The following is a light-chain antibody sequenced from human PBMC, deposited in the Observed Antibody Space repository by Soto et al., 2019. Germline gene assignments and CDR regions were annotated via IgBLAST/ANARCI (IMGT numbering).Light chain of an antibody. CDR1: QSVSSRY. Sequence: EIVLTHSPCTLSLSPGLRSTLSCRASQSVSSRYLAWYQQKPGQAPRLLIYGASSRATGIPDRFSGSGSGTDFTLTISRLETEDFAVYYCQQYGSSHTLTFGGGTKVDIK. CDR2: GAS. V-gene: IGKV3-20*01. CDR3: QQYGSSHTLT. J-gene: IGKJ4*01.